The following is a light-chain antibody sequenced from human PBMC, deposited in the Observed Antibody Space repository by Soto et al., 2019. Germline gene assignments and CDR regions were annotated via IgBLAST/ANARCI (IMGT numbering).Light chain of an antibody. V-gene: IGKV3-20*01. CDR2: GAS. J-gene: IGKJ5*01. Sequence: ELVIPPSPANLSVFPGYVATLSGMSLPSVSSSYLAWYQQKPGQAHTLLIYGASSRATGIPDRFSGSGSGTDFTLPISRLEPEDFAVYYCQQYGSSPPFTGGQGTRREIK. CDR1: PSVSSSY. CDR3: QQYGSSPPFT.